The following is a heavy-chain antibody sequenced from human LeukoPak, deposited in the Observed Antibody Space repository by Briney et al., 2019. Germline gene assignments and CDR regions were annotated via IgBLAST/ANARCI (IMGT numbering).Heavy chain of an antibody. V-gene: IGHV3-74*01. Sequence: GGSLRLSCAASGFTFRTYWMHWVRQAPGKGLVWVSRINTDGRTTNYADSVKGRFSISRDNSKNTLYLQMNSLRVEDTAVYFCARGGTEIYYYHYGMDVWGQGTTVTVSS. CDR1: GFTFRTYW. CDR2: INTDGRTT. D-gene: IGHD5-12*01. J-gene: IGHJ6*02. CDR3: ARGGTEIYYYHYGMDV.